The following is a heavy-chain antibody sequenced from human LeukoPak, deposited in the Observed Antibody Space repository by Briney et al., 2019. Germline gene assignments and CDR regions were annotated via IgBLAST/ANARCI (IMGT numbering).Heavy chain of an antibody. CDR2: IYYSGST. CDR3: ARGTAAAYYYYYMDV. Sequence: PSETLSLTCTVSGGSISSSSYYWGWIRQPPGKGLEWIGSIYYSGSTYYNPSLKSRVTISVDTSKNQFSLKLSSVTAADTAVYYCARGTAAAYYYYYMDVWGKGTTVTISS. CDR1: GGSISSSSYY. J-gene: IGHJ6*03. V-gene: IGHV4-39*07. D-gene: IGHD6-25*01.